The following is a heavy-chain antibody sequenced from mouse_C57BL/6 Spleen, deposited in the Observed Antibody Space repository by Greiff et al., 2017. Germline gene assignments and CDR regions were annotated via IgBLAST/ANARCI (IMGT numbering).Heavy chain of an antibody. CDR3: ARPGGYYEAWFAY. V-gene: IGHV5-4*03. D-gene: IGHD2-3*01. CDR1: GFTFSSYA. Sequence: EVKLVESGGGFVKPGGSLKLSCAASGFTFSSYAMSWVRQTPEKRLEWVATISDGGSYTYYPDNVKGRFTISRDNAKNNLYLQMSHLKSEDTAMYYCARPGGYYEAWFAYWGQGTLVTVSA. CDR2: ISDGGSYT. J-gene: IGHJ3*01.